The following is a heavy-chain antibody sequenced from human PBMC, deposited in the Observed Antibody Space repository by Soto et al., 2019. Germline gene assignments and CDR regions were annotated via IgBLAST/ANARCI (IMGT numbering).Heavy chain of an antibody. D-gene: IGHD3-9*01. J-gene: IGHJ4*02. CDR3: SRYYDSLTGYNY. Sequence: EVQVVESGGGLVKPGGSLRLSCAVSGFTFSTYNMNWVRQAPGKGLQWVSSISSSSSYIYYADSVKGRFTISRDNAKNSLYLQMNSLRVEDTAVYHCSRYYDSLTGYNYWGQGTLVFVSS. CDR1: GFTFSTYN. CDR2: ISSSSSYI. V-gene: IGHV3-21*01.